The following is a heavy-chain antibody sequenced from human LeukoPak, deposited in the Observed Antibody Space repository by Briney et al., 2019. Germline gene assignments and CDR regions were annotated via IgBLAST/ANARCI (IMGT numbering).Heavy chain of an antibody. V-gene: IGHV4-59*01. D-gene: IGHD1-26*01. CDR3: ARGYSGSYGRFDY. Sequence: PSVTLSLTCTVSGGSISSYYWSWIRQPPGKGLEWIGYTHYSGSTSYNPSLKSRVTISVDTSKNQFSLKLTSVTAADTAVYYCARGYSGSYGRFDYWGQGTLVTVSS. CDR2: THYSGST. CDR1: GGSISSYY. J-gene: IGHJ4*02.